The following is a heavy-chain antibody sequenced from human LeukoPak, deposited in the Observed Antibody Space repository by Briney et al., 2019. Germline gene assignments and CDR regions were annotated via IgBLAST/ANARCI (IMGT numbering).Heavy chain of an antibody. CDR2: IYYSGST. D-gene: IGHD6-19*01. J-gene: IGHJ4*02. Sequence: SETLSLTCTVSGGSISSSSYYWGWIRQPPGKGLEWIGSIYYSGSTYYNPSLKSRVTISVDTSKNQFSLKLSSVTAADTAVYYCARGGVAGTIWGQGTLVTVSS. CDR1: GGSISSSSYY. V-gene: IGHV4-39*07. CDR3: ARGGVAGTI.